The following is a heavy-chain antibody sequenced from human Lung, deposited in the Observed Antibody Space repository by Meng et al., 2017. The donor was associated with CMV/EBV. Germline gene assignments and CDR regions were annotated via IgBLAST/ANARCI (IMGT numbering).Heavy chain of an antibody. V-gene: IGHV1-2*02. J-gene: IGHJ6*02. Sequence: ASXXVSXKASGYNXTAYYIHWVRQAPGQGLEWMGWINPKSGGTNYAQKFQGRITMTGDTSITTAYMELSRLRSDDMAVYHCARVKRYCTGGTCSSTGYYGMDVWXQGTXVTVSS. CDR3: ARVKRYCTGGTCSSTGYYGMDV. D-gene: IGHD2-15*01. CDR2: INPKSGGT. CDR1: GYNXTAYY.